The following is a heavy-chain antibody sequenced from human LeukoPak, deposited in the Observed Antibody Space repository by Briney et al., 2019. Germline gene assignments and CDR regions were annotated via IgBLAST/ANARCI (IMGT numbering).Heavy chain of an antibody. CDR1: GLTFSSYA. CDR3: ARGLGTGYYNVAY. D-gene: IGHD3-9*01. V-gene: IGHV3-30-3*01. CDR2: ISYDGSNK. Sequence: GGSLRLSCAASGLTFSSYAMHCVRQAPGKGLEWVAVISYDGSNKYYADSVKGRFTISRDNSKNTLYLQMDSLRAEDTAPYYCARGLGTGYYNVAYWGQGTLVTVSS. J-gene: IGHJ4*02.